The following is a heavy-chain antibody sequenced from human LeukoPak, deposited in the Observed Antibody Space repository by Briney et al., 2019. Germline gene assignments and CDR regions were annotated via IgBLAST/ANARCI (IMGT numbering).Heavy chain of an antibody. CDR2: INHSGST. Sequence: SETLSLTCAVYGGSFSGYYWSWIRQPPGKGLEWIGEINHSGSTNYNPSLKSRVTISVDTSKNQFSLKLSSVTAADTAVYYCARGGYSYGYDWGQGTLVTVSS. V-gene: IGHV4-34*01. J-gene: IGHJ4*02. D-gene: IGHD5-18*01. CDR1: GGSFSGYY. CDR3: ARGGYSYGYD.